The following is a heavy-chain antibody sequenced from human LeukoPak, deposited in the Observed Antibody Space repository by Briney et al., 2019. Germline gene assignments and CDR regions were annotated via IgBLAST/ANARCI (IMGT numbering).Heavy chain of an antibody. CDR3: AAGDAVGYYHFYAMNV. J-gene: IGHJ6*02. D-gene: IGHD3-10*01. CDR2: ISYDGSVE. CDR1: GFSFSNYA. Sequence: GMSLRLSCAASGFSFSNYAMHWVRQAPGKGLDWVTVISYDGSVEYYADSVKGRSTISRDNSKNTLYLQMNSLRPEDTSIYYCAAGDAVGYYHFYAMNVWGQGTTVTVPS. V-gene: IGHV3-30-3*01.